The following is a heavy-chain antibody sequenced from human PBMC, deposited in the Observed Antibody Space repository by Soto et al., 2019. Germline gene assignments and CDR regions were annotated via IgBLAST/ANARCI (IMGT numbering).Heavy chain of an antibody. CDR3: ARRKYLDY. CDR2: IRSNTYGGTT. J-gene: IGHJ4*02. V-gene: IGHV3-49*03. Sequence: EVQLVESGGDLVQPGRSLRLSCTTSGFTFGDYAMSWFRQAPGKGLEWIGYIRSNTYGGTTEYAASVKGRFTISRDDSKRVVHLQMNSLETEDTAVYFCARRKYLDYWGQGTLVTVFS. CDR1: GFTFGDYA. D-gene: IGHD6-6*01.